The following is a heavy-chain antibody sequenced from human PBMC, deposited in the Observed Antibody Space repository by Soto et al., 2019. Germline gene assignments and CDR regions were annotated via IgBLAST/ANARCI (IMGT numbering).Heavy chain of an antibody. J-gene: IGHJ4*02. CDR3: ARSRSSNWHYFHY. V-gene: IGHV3-66*01. D-gene: IGHD6-13*01. CDR1: GFAVNHNY. Sequence: EVQLVESGGDLVQPGGSLRLSCAASGFAVNHNYMSWVRQAPGKGLERVSVLFSAGNTYYADSVKGRFTISRDSAKSTLYLQMSGLRAEYTAVYYCARSRSSNWHYFHYWGQGTLVTVSS. CDR2: LFSAGNT.